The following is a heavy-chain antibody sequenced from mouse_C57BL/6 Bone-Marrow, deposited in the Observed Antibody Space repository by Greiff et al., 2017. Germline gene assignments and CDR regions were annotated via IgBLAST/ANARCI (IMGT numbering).Heavy chain of an antibody. D-gene: IGHD1-1*01. CDR3: ARGPNLFLRPVWGCWYFDV. Sequence: QVQLQQSGAELARPGASVKMSCKASGYTFTSYTMHWVKQRPGQGLEWIGYINPSSGYTKYNQKFKDKATLTADKSSSTAYMQLSSLTSEDSAVYYCARGPNLFLRPVWGCWYFDVWGTGTTVTVSS. CDR1: GYTFTSYT. J-gene: IGHJ1*03. CDR2: INPSSGYT. V-gene: IGHV1-4*01.